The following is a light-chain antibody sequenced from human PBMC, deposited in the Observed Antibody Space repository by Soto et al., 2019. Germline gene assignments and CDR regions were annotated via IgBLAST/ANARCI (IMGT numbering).Light chain of an antibody. J-gene: IGLJ2*01. CDR1: NSNIGNNY. CDR2: DSN. Sequence: QAVLTQPPSVSAAPGQKVTISCSGSNSNIGNNYVSWYQQLPGTAPKLLIYDSNKRPSGIPDRFSGSKSGTSATLGITGLQTGDEADYYCGTWDSSLGAGVFGGGTKLTVL. V-gene: IGLV1-51*01. CDR3: GTWDSSLGAGV.